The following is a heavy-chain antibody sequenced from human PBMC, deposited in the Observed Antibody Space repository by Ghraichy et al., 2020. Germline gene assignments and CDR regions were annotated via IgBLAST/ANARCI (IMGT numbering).Heavy chain of an antibody. J-gene: IGHJ6*02. CDR1: GFTFSSYG. CDR3: ARDLVIAVAGTPLFQESYYYYYYGMDV. V-gene: IGHV3-30*03. Sequence: GGSLRLSCAASGFTFSSYGMHWVRQAPGKGLEWVAVISYDGSNKYYADSVKGRFTISRDNSKNTLYLQMNSLRAEDTAVYYCARDLVIAVAGTPLFQESYYYYYYGMDVWGQGTTVTVSS. CDR2: ISYDGSNK. D-gene: IGHD6-19*01.